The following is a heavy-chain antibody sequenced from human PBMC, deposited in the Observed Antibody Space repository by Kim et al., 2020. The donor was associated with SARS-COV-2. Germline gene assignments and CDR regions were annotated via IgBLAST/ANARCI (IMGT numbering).Heavy chain of an antibody. D-gene: IGHD3-3*01. CDR2: IYYSGST. V-gene: IGHV4-39*01. CDR1: GGSISSSSYY. CDR3: ARLETIFGVVIN. Sequence: SETLSLTCTVSGGSISSSSYYWGWVRQPPGKGLEWIGNIYYSGSTYYNPSLKSPATISADTSKNQFSLKLTSVTAADTAVYYCARLETIFGVVINWGQGT. J-gene: IGHJ4*02.